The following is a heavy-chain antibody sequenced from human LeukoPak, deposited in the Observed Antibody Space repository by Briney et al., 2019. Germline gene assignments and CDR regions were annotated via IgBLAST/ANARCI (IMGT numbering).Heavy chain of an antibody. CDR3: ARETRIDCSGGSCYSGYFDY. D-gene: IGHD2-15*01. J-gene: IGHJ4*02. CDR2: ISGSGGST. V-gene: IGHV3-23*01. CDR1: GFTFSSYA. Sequence: GGSLRLSCAASGFTFSSYAMSWVRQAPGKGLEWVSAISGSGGSTYYADSVKGRFTISRDNSKNTLYLQMNSLRAEDTAAYYCARETRIDCSGGSCYSGYFDYWGQGTLVTVSS.